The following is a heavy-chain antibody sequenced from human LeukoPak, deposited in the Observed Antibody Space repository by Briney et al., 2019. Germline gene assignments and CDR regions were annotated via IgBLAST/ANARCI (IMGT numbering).Heavy chain of an antibody. D-gene: IGHD3-16*02. V-gene: IGHV3-66*01. CDR2: IYSDGTT. CDR3: ARIETYVRLGELSPYRGFDY. Sequence: PGGSLRLSCAASGFNINYYYMSWVRQSPGKGLEWVSVIYSDGTTYCTDSVKGRFTISRDNSKSTLYLQMTSLRAEDTAVYYCARIETYVRLGELSPYRGFDYWGQGTLVTVSS. CDR1: GFNINYYY. J-gene: IGHJ4*02.